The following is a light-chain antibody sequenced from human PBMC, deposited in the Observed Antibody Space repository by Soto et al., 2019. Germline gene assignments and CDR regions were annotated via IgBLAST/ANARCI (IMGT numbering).Light chain of an antibody. CDR3: AAWDDSLSGSWV. V-gene: IGLV1-40*01. Sequence: QSVLTQPPSVSGAPGQRVTISCTGSSSNIGAGYDVHWYQQLPGTAPKLLIYGNSNRPSGVPDRFSGSKSGTSASLAISGLRSEDEADYYCAAWDDSLSGSWVFGGGTKVTVL. CDR2: GNS. CDR1: SSNIGAGYD. J-gene: IGLJ3*02.